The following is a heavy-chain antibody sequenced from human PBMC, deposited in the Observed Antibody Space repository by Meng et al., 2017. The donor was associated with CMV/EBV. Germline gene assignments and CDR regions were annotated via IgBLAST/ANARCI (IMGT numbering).Heavy chain of an antibody. Sequence: SETLSLTCTVSGGSISSYYWSWIRQPPGKGLEWIGYIYYSGSTNYNPSLKSRVTISVDTSKNQFSLKLSSVTAADTAVYYCARGGGIQLWYYYYDMDVWGQGTTVTVSS. V-gene: IGHV4-59*01. J-gene: IGHJ6*02. D-gene: IGHD5-18*01. CDR2: IYYSGST. CDR1: GGSISSYY. CDR3: ARGGGIQLWYYYYDMDV.